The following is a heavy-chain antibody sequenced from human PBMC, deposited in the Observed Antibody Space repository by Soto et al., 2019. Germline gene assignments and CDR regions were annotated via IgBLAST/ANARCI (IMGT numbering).Heavy chain of an antibody. Sequence: EVQLVESGGGLVKPGGSLRLSCAASGFSFISYSMNWVRQAPGKGLEWVASINEDSSYIYYAHSLRGRFTSSRDNAKDSFYLQTNSLRAEDTAVYYCVRDFGWYFRSGDMDVWGDGATVTVSS. J-gene: IGHJ6*03. D-gene: IGHD3-3*01. CDR3: VRDFGWYFRSGDMDV. CDR2: INEDSSYI. V-gene: IGHV3-21*02. CDR1: GFSFISYS.